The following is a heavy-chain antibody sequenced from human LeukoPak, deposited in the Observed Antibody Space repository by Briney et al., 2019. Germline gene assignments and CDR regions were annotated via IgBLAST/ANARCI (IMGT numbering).Heavy chain of an antibody. CDR3: ARELSPGYFDL. Sequence: SETLSLTCAVSGGSISSGGYSWSWIRQPPGKGLEWIGYIYHSGSTYYNPSLKSRVTISVDRPKNQFSLKLSSVTAADTAVYYCARELSPGYFDLWGRGTLVTVSS. J-gene: IGHJ2*01. CDR1: GGSISSGGYS. CDR2: IYHSGST. V-gene: IGHV4-30-2*01.